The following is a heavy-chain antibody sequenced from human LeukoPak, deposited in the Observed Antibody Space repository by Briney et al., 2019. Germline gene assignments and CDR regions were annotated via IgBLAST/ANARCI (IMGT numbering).Heavy chain of an antibody. J-gene: IGHJ4*02. CDR2: IYSGGTT. CDR1: GFTVSNNY. Sequence: PGGSLRLSCAASGFTVSNNYINWVRQARGKGREWVSLIYSGGTTYYADSVKGRFTISRDGSKNTLYLQMNSLRVEDTAVYYCARDPPAVTANTYGWGQGTLVTVSS. CDR3: ARDPPAVTANTYG. D-gene: IGHD5-18*01. V-gene: IGHV3-66*01.